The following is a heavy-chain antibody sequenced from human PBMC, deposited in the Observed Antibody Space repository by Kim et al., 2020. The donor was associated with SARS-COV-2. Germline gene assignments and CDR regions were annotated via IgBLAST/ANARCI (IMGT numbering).Heavy chain of an antibody. D-gene: IGHD6-13*01. V-gene: IGHV3-53*01. CDR3: ARDSASYSSSWYGVGGWFDP. CDR2: IYSGGST. CDR1: GFTVSSNY. J-gene: IGHJ5*02. Sequence: GGSLRLSCAASGFTVSSNYMSWVRQAPGKGLEWVSVIYSGGSTYYADSVKGRFTISRDNSKNTLYLQMNSLRAEDTAVYYCARDSASYSSSWYGVGGWFDPWGQGTLVTVSS.